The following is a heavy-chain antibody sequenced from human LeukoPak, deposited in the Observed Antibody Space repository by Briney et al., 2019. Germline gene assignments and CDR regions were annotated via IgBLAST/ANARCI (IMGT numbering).Heavy chain of an antibody. Sequence: TSETLSLTCTVSGVSISSHYWGWIRQPPGKGLEWIGCIYFTGSPDYNPSLKSRVTIPVDTSKNQCSLKLSAVTAAATAVYYCARSSTGYCNFDLWGRGTLVTVSA. J-gene: IGHJ2*01. CDR3: ARSSTGYCNFDL. CDR2: IYFTGSP. CDR1: GVSISSHY. V-gene: IGHV4-59*11.